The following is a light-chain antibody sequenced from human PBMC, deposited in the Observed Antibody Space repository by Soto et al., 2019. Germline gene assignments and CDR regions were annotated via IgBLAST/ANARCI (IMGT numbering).Light chain of an antibody. CDR1: QSVNSF. V-gene: IGKV3-11*01. Sequence: EIVLTHSPATLSLSPCERATLSFRASQSVNSFLAWYQQRPGQAPRLLMYEASSRATGVPARFSGSGSGTDFTLTISSLEPEDFAIYYCHQRRNWPPTFGQGTKVDIK. CDR3: HQRRNWPPT. J-gene: IGKJ1*01. CDR2: EAS.